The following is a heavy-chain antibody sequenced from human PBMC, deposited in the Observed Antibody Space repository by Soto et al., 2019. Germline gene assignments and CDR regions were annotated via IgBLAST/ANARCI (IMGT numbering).Heavy chain of an antibody. CDR1: GRSLSGYY. CDR2: TNHRGST. V-gene: IGHV4-34*01. Sequence: LSLTCAVSGRSLSGYYWTWIRQSPWKGPEWIGATNHRGSTNYNPSLESRVTISVDTSKNQFSLRLSSVTAADTAVYYCARDTFCSSTSCRIGLWFDPWGQGTLVTVSS. CDR3: ARDTFCSSTSCRIGLWFDP. J-gene: IGHJ5*02. D-gene: IGHD2-2*01.